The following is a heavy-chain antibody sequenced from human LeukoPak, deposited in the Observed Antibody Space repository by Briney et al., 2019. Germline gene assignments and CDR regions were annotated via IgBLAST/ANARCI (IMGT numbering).Heavy chain of an antibody. CDR3: AGVGIAARSVDY. CDR2: IYYSGST. Sequence: SETLSLTCTVSGGSISSYYWSWIRQPPGKGLEWIGYIYYSGSTNYNPSLKSRVTISVDTSKNQFSLKLSSVTAADTAVYCCAGVGIAARSVDYWGQGTLVTVSS. D-gene: IGHD6-6*01. J-gene: IGHJ4*02. CDR1: GGSISSYY. V-gene: IGHV4-59*01.